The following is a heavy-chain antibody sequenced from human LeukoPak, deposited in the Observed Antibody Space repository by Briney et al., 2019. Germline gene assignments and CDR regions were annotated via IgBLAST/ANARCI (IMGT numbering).Heavy chain of an antibody. Sequence: PGGSLRLSCAASGFTLSTYRMNWVRQAPGKGLEWVSYISSTSGIIYYADSVKGRFTISRDNAKNSLYLQMDSLRAEDTAVYYCARDRNWDFDYWGQGTLVTVSS. J-gene: IGHJ4*02. CDR2: ISSTSGII. D-gene: IGHD7-27*01. CDR3: ARDRNWDFDY. V-gene: IGHV3-48*01. CDR1: GFTLSTYR.